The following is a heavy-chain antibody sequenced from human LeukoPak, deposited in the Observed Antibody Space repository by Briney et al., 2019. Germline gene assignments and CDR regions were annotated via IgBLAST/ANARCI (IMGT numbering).Heavy chain of an antibody. CDR1: GYTFTSYG. V-gene: IGHV1-18*01. Sequence: ASVKASCKASGYTFTSYGISWVRQAPGQGLEWMGWISAYNGNTNYAQKLQGRVTMTTDTSTSTAYMELRSLRSDDTAVYYCARPHGDYYGSGSAAFDIWGQGTMVTVS. CDR3: ARPHGDYYGSGSAAFDI. J-gene: IGHJ3*02. D-gene: IGHD3-10*01. CDR2: ISAYNGNT.